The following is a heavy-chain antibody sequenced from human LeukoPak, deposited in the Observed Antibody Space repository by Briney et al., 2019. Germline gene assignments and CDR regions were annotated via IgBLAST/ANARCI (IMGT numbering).Heavy chain of an antibody. D-gene: IGHD3-10*01. CDR3: ARMWSTMVRGVIKSAYGMDV. CDR2: ISYDGSNK. Sequence: PGGSLRLSCAASGFTFSSYAMHWVCQAPGKGLEWVAVISYDGSNKYYADSVKGRFTISRDNSKNTLYLQMNSLRAEDTAVYYCARMWSTMVRGVIKSAYGMDVWGQGTTVTVSS. V-gene: IGHV3-30-3*01. J-gene: IGHJ6*02. CDR1: GFTFSSYA.